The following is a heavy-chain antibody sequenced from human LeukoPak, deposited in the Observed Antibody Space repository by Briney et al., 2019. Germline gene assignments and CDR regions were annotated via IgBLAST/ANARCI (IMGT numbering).Heavy chain of an antibody. V-gene: IGHV4-59*08. CDR2: ISDIGRT. Sequence: SETLSLTCTVSGGSISDDYWSWIRPPPGKGLEWIGYISDIGRTNYSPSLKSRITISRDTSKNQFSLRLTSVTAADTAVYYCARQLQLVEFDYWGQGTLVTVSS. J-gene: IGHJ4*02. D-gene: IGHD6-13*01. CDR3: ARQLQLVEFDY. CDR1: GGSISDDY.